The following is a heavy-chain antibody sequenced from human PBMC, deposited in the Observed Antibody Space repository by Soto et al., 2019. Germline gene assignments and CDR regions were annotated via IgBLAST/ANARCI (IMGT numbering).Heavy chain of an antibody. CDR1: GYTCTSYD. D-gene: IGHD6-6*01. Sequence: ASVKVSCKASGYTCTSYDINWVRQATGQGLEWMGWMNPNSGNTGYAQKFQGRVTMTRNTSISTAYMELSSLRSEDTAVYYCALRTAISSIAARRLDYWGQGTLVTVS. CDR2: MNPNSGNT. CDR3: ALRTAISSIAARRLDY. V-gene: IGHV1-8*01. J-gene: IGHJ4*02.